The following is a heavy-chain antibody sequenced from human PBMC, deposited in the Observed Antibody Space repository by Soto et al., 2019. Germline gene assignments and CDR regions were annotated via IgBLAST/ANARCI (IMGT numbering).Heavy chain of an antibody. CDR3: AKDQKTKDAFDI. D-gene: IGHD1-1*01. J-gene: IGHJ3*02. Sequence: QVQLVESGGGVVQPGRSLRLSCAASGFTFSSYGMHWVRQAPGKGLEWVAVISYDGSNKYYADSVKGRFTISRDNSKNTLYLQMNSLRAEDTAVYYCAKDQKTKDAFDIWGQGTMVTVSS. CDR1: GFTFSSYG. V-gene: IGHV3-30*18. CDR2: ISYDGSNK.